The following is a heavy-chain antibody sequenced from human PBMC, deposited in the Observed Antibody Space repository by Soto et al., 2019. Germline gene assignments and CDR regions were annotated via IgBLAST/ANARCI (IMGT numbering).Heavy chain of an antibody. CDR3: ARGGTRPPYYYYGMDV. Sequence: SETLSLTCTVSGGSISSGGYYWSWIRQHPGKGLEWIGYIYYSGSTYYNPSLKSRVTISVDTSKNQFSLKLSSVTAADTAVYYCARGGTRPPYYYYGMDVWGQGTTVTVSS. J-gene: IGHJ6*02. D-gene: IGHD1-1*01. CDR1: GGSISSGGYY. CDR2: IYYSGST. V-gene: IGHV4-31*03.